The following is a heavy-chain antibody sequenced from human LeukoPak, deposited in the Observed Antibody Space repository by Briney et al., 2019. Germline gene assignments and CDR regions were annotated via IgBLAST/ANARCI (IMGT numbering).Heavy chain of an antibody. Sequence: ASVKVSCKASGYTFTSYGISWVRQATGQGLEWMGWMNPNSGDTGYAQQFQGRVTMTRSTSISTAYMKLSSLRYDDTAVYYCVRGFCSTAGCYNWGQGTRVTVSS. J-gene: IGHJ4*02. CDR3: VRGFCSTAGCYN. CDR2: MNPNSGDT. D-gene: IGHD2-2*02. V-gene: IGHV1-8*02. CDR1: GYTFTSYG.